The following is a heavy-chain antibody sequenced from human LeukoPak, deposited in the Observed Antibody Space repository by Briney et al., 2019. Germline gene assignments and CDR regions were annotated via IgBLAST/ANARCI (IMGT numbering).Heavy chain of an antibody. CDR1: GYTFTSYY. Sequence: ASVKVSCKASGYTFTSYYMHWVRQAPGQGLEWMGWINPNSGGTNYAQKFQGRVTMTRDTSISTAYMELSSLRSEDTAVYYCAGSRLWFGELERVYYFDYWGQGTLVTVSS. CDR2: INPNSGGT. V-gene: IGHV1-2*02. CDR3: AGSRLWFGELERVYYFDY. J-gene: IGHJ4*02. D-gene: IGHD3-10*01.